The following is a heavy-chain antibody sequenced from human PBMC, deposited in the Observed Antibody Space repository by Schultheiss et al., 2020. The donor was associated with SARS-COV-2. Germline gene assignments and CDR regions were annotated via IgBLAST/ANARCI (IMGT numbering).Heavy chain of an antibody. Sequence: GGSLRLSCAASGFSFSRSGMNWVRQAPGKGLEWIAFIGDSGASIHYADSVEGRFTISRDNSKNTLYLQMNSLRAEDTAVYYCARDLITMVRGVSYYYGMDVWGQGTTVTVSS. CDR2: IGDSGASI. D-gene: IGHD3-10*01. J-gene: IGHJ6*02. CDR1: GFSFSRSG. CDR3: ARDLITMVRGVSYYYGMDV. V-gene: IGHV3-48*01.